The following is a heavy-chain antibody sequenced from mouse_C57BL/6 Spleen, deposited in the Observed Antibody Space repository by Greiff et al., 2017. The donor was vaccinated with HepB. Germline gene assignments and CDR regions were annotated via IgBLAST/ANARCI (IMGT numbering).Heavy chain of an antibody. Sequence: QVQLKESGPELVKPGASVKISCKASGYAFSSSWMNWVKQRPGKGLEWIGRIYPGDGDTNYNGKFKGKATLTADKSSSTAYMQLSSLTSEDSAVYFCARSGDYEWGMDYWGQGTSVTVSS. D-gene: IGHD2-4*01. CDR3: ARSGDYEWGMDY. V-gene: IGHV1-82*01. J-gene: IGHJ4*01. CDR1: GYAFSSSW. CDR2: IYPGDGDT.